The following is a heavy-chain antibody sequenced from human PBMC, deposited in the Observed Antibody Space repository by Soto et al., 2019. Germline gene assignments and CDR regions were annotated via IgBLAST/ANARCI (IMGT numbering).Heavy chain of an antibody. V-gene: IGHV1-18*01. D-gene: IGHD6-19*01. CDR1: GYTFTSYA. Sequence: QAQLVQSGTEVEKPGASVKVSCKASGYTFTSYAISWVRQAPGQGLEWMGWISANNGNTNYAQKLQGRVTMTADTSTSTAYMKLRSLRSDDTAVYYCARGWGGIVVAGTRLDYWGQGTLVTVSS. CDR2: ISANNGNT. J-gene: IGHJ4*02. CDR3: ARGWGGIVVAGTRLDY.